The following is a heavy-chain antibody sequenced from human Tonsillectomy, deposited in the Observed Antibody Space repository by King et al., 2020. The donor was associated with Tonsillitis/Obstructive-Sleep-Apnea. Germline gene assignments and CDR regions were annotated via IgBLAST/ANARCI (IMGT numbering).Heavy chain of an antibody. CDR1: GFTFSSYA. CDR3: AKDGSYYDFWSGYPNFDY. J-gene: IGHJ4*02. Sequence: VQLVESGGGLVQPGGSLRLSCAASGFTFSSYARSCVRQAPGKGLEWVSAISVSVGSTYYADSVKGRLTLSRDNSKNTLYLQMNSLRAEDTAVYYCAKDGSYYDFWSGYPNFDYWGQGTLVTVSS. CDR2: ISVSVGST. V-gene: IGHV3-23*04. D-gene: IGHD3-3*01.